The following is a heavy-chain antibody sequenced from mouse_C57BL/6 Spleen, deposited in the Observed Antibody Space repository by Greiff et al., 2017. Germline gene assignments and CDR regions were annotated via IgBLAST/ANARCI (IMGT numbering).Heavy chain of an antibody. CDR1: GYTFTSYW. J-gene: IGHJ4*01. CDR3: ASWSYDYDDAMDY. D-gene: IGHD2-4*01. V-gene: IGHV1-53*01. CDR2: INPSNGGT. Sequence: QVQLQQPGTELVKPGASVKLSCKASGYTFTSYWMHWVKQRPGQGLEWIGNINPSNGGTNYNEKFKSKATLTVDKSSSTAYMQLSSLTSADSAVYYCASWSYDYDDAMDYWGQGTSVTVSS.